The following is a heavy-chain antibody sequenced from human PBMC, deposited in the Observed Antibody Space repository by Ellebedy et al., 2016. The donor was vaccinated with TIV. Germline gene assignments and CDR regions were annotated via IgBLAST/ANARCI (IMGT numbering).Heavy chain of an antibody. J-gene: IGHJ3*02. D-gene: IGHD4-17*01. CDR3: ASEAYGDAFDI. Sequence: GESLKISCAASGFTFSSYSMNWVRQAPGKGLEWVSSISSSSSYIYYADSVKGRFTISRDNAKNSLYLQMNSLRAEDTAVYYCASEAYGDAFDIWGQGTMVTVSS. CDR2: ISSSSSYI. CDR1: GFTFSSYS. V-gene: IGHV3-21*04.